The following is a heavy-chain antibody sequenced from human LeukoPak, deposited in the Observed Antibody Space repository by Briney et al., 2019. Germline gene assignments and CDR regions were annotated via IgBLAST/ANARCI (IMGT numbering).Heavy chain of an antibody. V-gene: IGHV3-48*04. CDR3: ARTVSY. J-gene: IGHJ4*02. D-gene: IGHD4-17*01. CDR2: ISNSSSIT. Sequence: GGSLGLSCAASGFRFSSYSMNWIRQAPGKGPEWVAYISNSSSITQYADFVKGRFTISRDNAKNSLYMQMNSLRADDTAVYYCARTVSYWGQGTLVTVSS. CDR1: GFRFSSYS.